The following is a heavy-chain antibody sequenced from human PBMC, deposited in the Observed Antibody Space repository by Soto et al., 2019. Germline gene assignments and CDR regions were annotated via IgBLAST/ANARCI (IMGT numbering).Heavy chain of an antibody. CDR3: ASFFFQAEDGIRDVRSVSAFLLNRSSDL. D-gene: IGHD3-10*02. CDR2: ISSSSSYI. V-gene: IGHV3-21*01. Sequence: KGLRRVSYISSSSSYIYYADSVKGRFTISRDNAKNSLYLQTNSLRAEDTAVYYCASFFFQAEDGIRDVRSVSAFLLNRSSDL. J-gene: IGHJ2*01.